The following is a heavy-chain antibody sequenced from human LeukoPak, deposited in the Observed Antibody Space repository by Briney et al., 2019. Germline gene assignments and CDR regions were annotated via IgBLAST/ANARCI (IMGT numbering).Heavy chain of an antibody. CDR2: IYTSGST. J-gene: IGHJ4*02. V-gene: IGHV4-4*07. CDR1: GVSISSYY. Sequence: SETLSLTCTVSGVSISSYYWSWIRQPAGKGLEWIGRIYTSGSTNYNPSLNSRVTISVGKSKNHLSLNLSSVTVADTAVYYCARDWRYCSGGSCSYYFDYWGQGALVTVSS. D-gene: IGHD2-15*01. CDR3: ARDWRYCSGGSCSYYFDY.